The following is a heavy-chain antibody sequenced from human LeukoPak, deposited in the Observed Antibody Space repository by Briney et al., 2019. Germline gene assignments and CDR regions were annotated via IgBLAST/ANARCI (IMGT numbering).Heavy chain of an antibody. CDR3: ARTYCSGGSCPHDAFDI. Sequence: GASLRLSCAASGFTFSSYAMSWVRQAPGKGLEWVSAISGSGGSTYYADSVKGRFTISRDNSKNTLYLQMNSLRAEDTAVYYCARTYCSGGSCPHDAFDIWGQGTMVTVSS. CDR2: ISGSGGST. V-gene: IGHV3-23*01. J-gene: IGHJ3*02. CDR1: GFTFSSYA. D-gene: IGHD2-15*01.